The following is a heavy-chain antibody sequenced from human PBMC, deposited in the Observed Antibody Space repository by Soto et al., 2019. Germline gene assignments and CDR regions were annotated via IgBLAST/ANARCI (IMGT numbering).Heavy chain of an antibody. Sequence: QVQLVQCGTEVKKPGASVKVSCKASGYTFTSYAMHWVRQAPGQRLEWMGWINAGNGNTKYSQKFQGRVTITRDTSASTVYMELSSLRSEDTAVYYCARGPGGPDGPGDYWGQGTLVTVSS. D-gene: IGHD2-15*01. V-gene: IGHV1-3*01. CDR1: GYTFTSYA. CDR2: INAGNGNT. J-gene: IGHJ4*02. CDR3: ARGPGGPDGPGDY.